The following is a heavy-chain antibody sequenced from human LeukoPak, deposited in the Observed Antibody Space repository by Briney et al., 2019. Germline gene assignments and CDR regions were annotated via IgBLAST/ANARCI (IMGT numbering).Heavy chain of an antibody. V-gene: IGHV4-59*01. CDR3: ARDQGRDSSGWAGYYYYYGMDV. D-gene: IGHD6-19*01. CDR1: GVSISSYY. CDR2: IYYSGST. J-gene: IGHJ6*02. Sequence: SETLSLTCTVSGVSISSYYWSWIRQPPGKGLEWIGYIYYSGSTNYNPSLKSRVTISVDTSKNQFSLKPSSVTAADTAVYYCARDQGRDSSGWAGYYYYYGMDVWGQGTTVTVSS.